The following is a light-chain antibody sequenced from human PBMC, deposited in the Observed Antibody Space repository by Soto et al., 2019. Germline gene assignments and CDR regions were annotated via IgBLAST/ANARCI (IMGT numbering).Light chain of an antibody. CDR3: QQSYSTPPWT. V-gene: IGKV1-39*01. CDR2: AAS. Sequence: DIQMTQSPSTLSASVGDGVTITCRASQSISNRLAWYQQRPGKAPKYLIYAASNLQSGVPSRFSGSGSGTDFTLTISSLQPEDFATYFCQQSYSTPPWTFGQGTKVDI. J-gene: IGKJ1*01. CDR1: QSISNR.